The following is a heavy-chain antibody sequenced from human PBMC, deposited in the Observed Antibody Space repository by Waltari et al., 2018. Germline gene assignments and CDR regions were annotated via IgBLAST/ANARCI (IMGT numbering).Heavy chain of an antibody. Sequence: EVQLVQSGAEVKKPGESLKISCKGSGYSFTSYWIGWVRQMPGKGLEWMGIIYPGDSDTRYSPSFQGQVTISADKSISTAYLQWSSLRSEDTAVYYCASGYDSSGYYYPSFDYWGQGTLVTVSS. CDR3: ASGYDSSGYYYPSFDY. V-gene: IGHV5-51*01. D-gene: IGHD3-22*01. CDR2: IYPGDSDT. CDR1: GYSFTSYW. J-gene: IGHJ4*02.